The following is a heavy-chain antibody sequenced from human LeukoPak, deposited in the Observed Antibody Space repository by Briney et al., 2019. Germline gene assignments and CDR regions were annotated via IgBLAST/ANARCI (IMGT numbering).Heavy chain of an antibody. CDR2: IYNSGDT. J-gene: IGHJ3*02. D-gene: IGHD4-17*01. V-gene: IGHV4-31*03. CDR3: ARDAVTIAMDAFDI. CDR1: GGSISSGADF. Sequence: SETLSLTCTVSGGSISSGADFWTWIRQHPGTGLEWIGYIYNSGDTYYNPSLKGRVTMAVDTSRNQFSLKLSSVTAADTAVYYCARDAVTIAMDAFDIWGQGTMVTVSS.